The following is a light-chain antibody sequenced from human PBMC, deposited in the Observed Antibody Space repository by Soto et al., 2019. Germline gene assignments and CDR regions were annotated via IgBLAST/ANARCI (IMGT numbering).Light chain of an antibody. CDR1: QGLTTK. Sequence: ETVMTQSPATLSVSPGEGATLSCRASQGLTTKLAWYQQKPGQAPRLLIYGASTRATGIPARFSGSGSGTEFTLTISSLQSEDFAVYYCQQYNTWPRTFGQGTKVEIK. CDR2: GAS. V-gene: IGKV3-15*01. CDR3: QQYNTWPRT. J-gene: IGKJ1*01.